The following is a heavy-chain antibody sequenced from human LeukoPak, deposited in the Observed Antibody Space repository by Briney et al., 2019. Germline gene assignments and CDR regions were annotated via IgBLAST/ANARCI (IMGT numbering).Heavy chain of an antibody. CDR2: ISGSGGST. CDR1: GFTFSSYA. CDR3: AKGVVAVAGIEWFDP. Sequence: GGSLRLSCAASGFTFSSYAMSWVRKAPGKGLEWVSAISGSGGSTYYTDSVKGRFTISRDNSKNTLYLQMNSLRAEDTAVYYCAKGVVAVAGIEWFDPWGQGTLVTVSS. V-gene: IGHV3-23*01. J-gene: IGHJ5*02. D-gene: IGHD6-19*01.